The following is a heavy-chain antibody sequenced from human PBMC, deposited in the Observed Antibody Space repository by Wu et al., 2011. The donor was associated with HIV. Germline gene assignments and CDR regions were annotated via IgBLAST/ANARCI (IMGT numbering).Heavy chain of an antibody. Sequence: QVQLVQSGADVKKPGASVKVSCKAFGYTFSAYYIHWVRQAPGQGLEWMGWNNPNDGGTHFAQSLHTRVTMTTDTSISTAYMELSSLRSEDTAVYYCALTKGGMATTEEFDPWGQGTLVTVSS. D-gene: IGHD5-24*01. CDR3: ALTKGGMATTEEFDP. CDR2: NNPNDGGT. J-gene: IGHJ5*02. V-gene: IGHV1-2*02. CDR1: GYTFSAYY.